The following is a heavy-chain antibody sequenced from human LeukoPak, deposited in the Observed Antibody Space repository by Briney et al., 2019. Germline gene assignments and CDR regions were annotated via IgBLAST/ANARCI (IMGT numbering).Heavy chain of an antibody. CDR2: INSSSDTI. J-gene: IGHJ3*02. CDR1: GFTLGSIG. V-gene: IGHV3-48*01. CDR3: AKSDAFDI. Sequence: GGPLGLSGEAPGFTLGSIGLTWARRVQGKGLEWVSYINSSSDTIYYADSVKGRFTISRDNAKNSLYLQMNSLRAEDTALYYCAKSDAFDIWGQGTMVTVSS.